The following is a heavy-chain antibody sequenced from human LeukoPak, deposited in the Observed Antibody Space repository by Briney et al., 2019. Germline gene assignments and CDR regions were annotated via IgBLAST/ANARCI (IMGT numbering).Heavy chain of an antibody. CDR2: IYYSGST. J-gene: IGHJ3*02. D-gene: IGHD3-22*01. Sequence: SETLSLTCTVSGGSISSSSYYWGWIRQPPGKGLEWIGYIYYSGSTNYNPSLKSRITISVDTSKNQFSLKLSSVTAADTAVYYCARDRRGYDSIYDAFDIWGQGTMVTVSS. CDR3: ARDRRGYDSIYDAFDI. V-gene: IGHV4-61*01. CDR1: GGSISSSSYY.